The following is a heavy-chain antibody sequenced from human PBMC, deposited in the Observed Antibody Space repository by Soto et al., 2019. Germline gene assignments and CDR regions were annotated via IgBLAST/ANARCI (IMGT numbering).Heavy chain of an antibody. CDR3: ARVGGIYDILTGYFNYYYCGMDV. D-gene: IGHD3-9*01. J-gene: IGHJ6*02. Sequence: SETLSLTCTVSGGSISSYYWSWIRQPPGKGLEWIGYIYYSGSTNYNPSLKSRVTISVDTSKNQFSLKLSSVTAADTAVYYCARVGGIYDILTGYFNYYYCGMDVWGQGTTVTVSS. V-gene: IGHV4-59*01. CDR1: GGSISSYY. CDR2: IYYSGST.